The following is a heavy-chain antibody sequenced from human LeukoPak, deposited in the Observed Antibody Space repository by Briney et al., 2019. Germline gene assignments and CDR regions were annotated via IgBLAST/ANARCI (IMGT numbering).Heavy chain of an antibody. Sequence: PSETLSFTCTVSGNSISSYYWSWIRQPAGKGLEWIGRIYTSGSTNYNPSLKSRVTMSVDTSKNQFSLNLSSVTAADTAFYYCARETTGLARYFDYWGQGTLVTVSS. V-gene: IGHV4-4*07. CDR3: ARETTGLARYFDY. CDR1: GNSISSYY. D-gene: IGHD4-11*01. CDR2: IYTSGST. J-gene: IGHJ4*02.